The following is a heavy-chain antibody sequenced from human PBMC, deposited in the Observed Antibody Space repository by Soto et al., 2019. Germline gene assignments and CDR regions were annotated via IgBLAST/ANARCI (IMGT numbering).Heavy chain of an antibody. CDR1: EFTIADYA. CDR2: IRSKGSGGTS. D-gene: IGHD3-10*01. CDR3: TRDQPITP. J-gene: IGHJ3*01. Sequence: PGVPLRQSCTASEFTIADYAVRWVSKTPGKGLEWVGFIRSKGSGGTSEYAASVKGRFTFSRDDSKSIAYLQMNSLKIEDTAVYYCTRDQPITPWGQGTMVTVS. V-gene: IGHV3-49*04.